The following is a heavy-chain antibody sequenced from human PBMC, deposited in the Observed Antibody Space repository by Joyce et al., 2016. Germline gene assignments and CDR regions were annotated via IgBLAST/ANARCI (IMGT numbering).Heavy chain of an antibody. D-gene: IGHD6-25*01. CDR2: ISYDGIYK. V-gene: IGHV3-30*18. J-gene: IGHJ4*02. CDR1: SSYG. Sequence: SSYGVHWVRQAPGKGLEWVAVISYDGIYKYYADSVKGRFTISRDNSKNTVFLEMNSLRAEDTAVYYCAKILTATYSSGWFLDYWGQGTLVTVSS. CDR3: AKILTATYSSGWFLDY.